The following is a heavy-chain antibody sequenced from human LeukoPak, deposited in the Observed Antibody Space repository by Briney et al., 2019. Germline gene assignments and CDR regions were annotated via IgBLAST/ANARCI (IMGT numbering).Heavy chain of an antibody. CDR1: GFTFSSYG. Sequence: GGSLRLSCAASGFTFSSYGMHWVRQAPGKGLEWVAFIRYDGSNKYYADSVKGRFTISRDNSKNTLYLQMNSLRVEDTAVYYCASSPLTFGGVIVPEYFDYWGQGTLVTVSS. CDR2: IRYDGSNK. CDR3: ASSPLTFGGVIVPEYFDY. D-gene: IGHD3-16*02. V-gene: IGHV3-30*02. J-gene: IGHJ4*02.